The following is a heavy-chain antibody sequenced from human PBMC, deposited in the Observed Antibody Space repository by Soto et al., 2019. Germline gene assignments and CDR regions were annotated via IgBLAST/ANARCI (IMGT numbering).Heavy chain of an antibody. CDR1: GASITSGNYY. D-gene: IGHD3-16*02. J-gene: IGHJ5*02. Sequence: SETLSLTCTVSGASITSGNYYWSWIRQPPGKGLEWIGEINHSGSTNYNPSLKSRVTISVDTSKNQFSLKLSSVTAADTAVYYCASTRLGELSLEPVPGRWFDPWGQGTLVTVSS. V-gene: IGHV4-39*07. CDR3: ASTRLGELSLEPVPGRWFDP. CDR2: INHSGST.